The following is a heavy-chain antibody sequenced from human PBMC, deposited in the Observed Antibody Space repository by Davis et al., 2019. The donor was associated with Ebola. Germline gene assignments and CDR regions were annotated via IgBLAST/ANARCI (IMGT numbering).Heavy chain of an antibody. CDR1: GYSFTSYG. CDR3: AREGGAGEWLLPRLWYYYGMDV. J-gene: IGHJ6*02. D-gene: IGHD3-22*01. CDR2: ISGYNGNT. Sequence: ASVKVSCKTSGYSFTSYGISWVRQAPGQGYEWMGWISGYNGNTRYSHKFQDRFTMTTDTSTSTVNMELSSLRSEDTAVYYCAREGGAGEWLLPRLWYYYGMDVWGQGTTVTVSS. V-gene: IGHV1-18*01.